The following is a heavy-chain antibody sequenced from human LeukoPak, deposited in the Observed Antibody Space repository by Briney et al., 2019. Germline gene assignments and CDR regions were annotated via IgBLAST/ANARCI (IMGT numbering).Heavy chain of an antibody. CDR2: ITSSSTSI. CDR3: ARDSSIQSLDP. D-gene: IGHD2-2*01. J-gene: IGHJ5*02. Sequence: GGSLRLSCAASGFTFSTYSMNWVRQAPGKGLEWVSSITSSSTSIYYADSVKGRFANSRDNAKNSLYLQMNCLRAEDTAVYYCARDSSIQSLDPWGQGTLVSVSS. CDR1: GFTFSTYS. V-gene: IGHV3-21*01.